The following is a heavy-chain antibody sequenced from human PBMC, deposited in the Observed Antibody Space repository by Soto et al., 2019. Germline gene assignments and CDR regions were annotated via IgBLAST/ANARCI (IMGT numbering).Heavy chain of an antibody. V-gene: IGHV1-18*01. CDR3: AREYYYDSSGKNSFDP. D-gene: IGHD3-22*01. CDR1: GYTFTIYC. J-gene: IGHJ5*02. CDR2: ISAYNGNT. Sequence: ASVKVSCKASGYTFTIYCISWVRQAPGQGLERMGWISAYNGNTNYAQKLQGRVTMTTATSTSTTYMELRSLRSDDTAVYYCAREYYYDSSGKNSFDPWGQGTLVTVXS.